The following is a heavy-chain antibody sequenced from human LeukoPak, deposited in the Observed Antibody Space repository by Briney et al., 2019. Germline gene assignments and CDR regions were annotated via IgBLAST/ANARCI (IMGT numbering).Heavy chain of an antibody. J-gene: IGHJ5*02. CDR2: INHSGST. Sequence: SETLSLTCAVYGGSFSGYYWSWIRQPPGKGLEWIGEINHSGSTNYNPSLKSRVTISVDTSKNQFSLKLSSVTAADTAVYYCASLNETWFDPWGQRTLVTVSS. V-gene: IGHV4-34*01. D-gene: IGHD1-1*01. CDR1: GGSFSGYY. CDR3: ASLNETWFDP.